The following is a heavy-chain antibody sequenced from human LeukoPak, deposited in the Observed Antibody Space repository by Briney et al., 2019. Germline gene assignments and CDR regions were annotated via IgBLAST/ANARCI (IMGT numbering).Heavy chain of an antibody. J-gene: IGHJ4*02. CDR1: GFKLSGLY. CDR2: ISSTYTK. Sequence: GGPLRPSCAACGFKLSGLYLGWLRQAQGKGLEWISYISSTYTKYYADSVKGRFTISRDNAKNSLYLQMNSLRADDTAVYYCARGDGGGDDILTGYYDGSFDYWGQGTLVTVSS. CDR3: ARGDGGGDDILTGYYDGSFDY. D-gene: IGHD3-9*01. V-gene: IGHV3-69-1*01.